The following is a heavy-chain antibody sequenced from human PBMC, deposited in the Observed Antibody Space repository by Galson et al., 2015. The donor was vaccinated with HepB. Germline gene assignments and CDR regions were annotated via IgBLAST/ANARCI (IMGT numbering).Heavy chain of an antibody. CDR1: GFTFSSYA. J-gene: IGHJ4*02. V-gene: IGHV3-30-3*01. Sequence: SLRLSCAASGFTFSSYAMHWVRQAPGKGLEWVAVISYDGSNKYYADSVKGRFTISRDNSKNTLYLQMNSLRAEDTAVYYCARSRYSGSYYVYYFDYWGQGTLVTVSS. CDR2: ISYDGSNK. CDR3: ARSRYSGSYYVYYFDY. D-gene: IGHD1-26*01.